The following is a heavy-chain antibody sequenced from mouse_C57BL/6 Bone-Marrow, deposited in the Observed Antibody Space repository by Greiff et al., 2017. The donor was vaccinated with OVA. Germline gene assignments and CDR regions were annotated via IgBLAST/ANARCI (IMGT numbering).Heavy chain of an antibody. Sequence: QVQLQQPGAELVMPGASVKLSCKASGYTFTSYWMHWVKQRPGQGLEWIGEIDPSDSYTNYNQKFKGKSTLTVDKSSSTAYMQLSSLTSEDSAVYSCARTRFYFDYWGQGNTLTVSS. CDR1: GYTFTSYW. J-gene: IGHJ2*01. V-gene: IGHV1-69*01. CDR2: IDPSDSYT. CDR3: ARTRFYFDY.